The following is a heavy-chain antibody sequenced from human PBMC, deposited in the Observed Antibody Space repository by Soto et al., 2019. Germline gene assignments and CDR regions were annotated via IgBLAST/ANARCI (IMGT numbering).Heavy chain of an antibody. D-gene: IGHD1-1*01. J-gene: IGHJ5*01. V-gene: IGHV4-4*02. CDR3: ARVRQGCSANNCYFDP. CDR2: VHISGHS. Sequence: SESLSRTCILSARSDISRDWWNWVSQSPEKGLEWIAEVHISGHSNYNPSLRSRVSVSIDSSKNQFYLNLNSVTAADTAIYYCARVRQGCSANNCYFDPWGQGTQVNVSS. CDR1: ARSDISRDW.